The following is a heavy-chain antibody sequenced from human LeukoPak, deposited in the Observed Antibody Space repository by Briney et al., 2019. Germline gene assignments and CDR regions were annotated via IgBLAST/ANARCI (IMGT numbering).Heavy chain of an antibody. D-gene: IGHD2-8*01. J-gene: IGHJ4*02. CDR2: IYYSGST. V-gene: IGHV4-39*07. CDR3: AKWSSTLKAFDF. CDR1: GGSISSSSYY. Sequence: PSETLSLTCTVSGGSISSSSYYWGWIRQPPGKGLEWIGSIYYSGSTYYNPSLKSRVTTSVDTSKSQFSLKLSSVTAADTAVYYCAKWSSTLKAFDFWGQGILVIVSS.